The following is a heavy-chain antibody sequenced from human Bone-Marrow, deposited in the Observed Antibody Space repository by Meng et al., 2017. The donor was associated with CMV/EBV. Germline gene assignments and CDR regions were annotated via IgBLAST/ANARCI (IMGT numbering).Heavy chain of an antibody. CDR1: GFSIITGHW. J-gene: IGHJ3*01. CDR2: GYYSGAT. V-gene: IGHV4-28*01. Sequence: SETLSLTCGVSGFSIITGHWWGWIRQPPGKGLEWIGYGYYSGATHYNPSLKSRVTVSLDTSKNEFSLKLNSVTAVDTAMYYCVSYVVVPTRAFDFWGQGTMVTVSS. CDR3: VSYVVVPTRAFDF. D-gene: IGHD2-21*01.